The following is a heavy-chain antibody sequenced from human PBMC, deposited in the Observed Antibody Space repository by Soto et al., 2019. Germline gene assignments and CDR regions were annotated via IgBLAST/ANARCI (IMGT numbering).Heavy chain of an antibody. J-gene: IGHJ6*03. CDR1: GASISSYH. Sequence: QVQLQESGPGLVKPSETLSLTCTVSGASISSYHWSWIRQTPGKGLEWIGYIYYSGSANYNPSCKSRVTFSVDTSKNQVSLKLSSVTAADTGVYYCAAAVPAEYVFPYYYMDVWGKGTTVTVSS. CDR3: AAAVPAEYVFPYYYMDV. D-gene: IGHD3-16*01. CDR2: IYYSGSA. V-gene: IGHV4-59*01.